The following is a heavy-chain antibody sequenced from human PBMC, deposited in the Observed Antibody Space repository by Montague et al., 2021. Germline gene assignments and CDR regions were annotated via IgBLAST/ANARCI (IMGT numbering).Heavy chain of an antibody. V-gene: IGHV4-39*07. Sequence: SETLSPTCTVSGASITSNIYYWGWIRQSPGKGLEWIGRIYYSGNSFYQPSLKSRITMAVDTSKSQFSLKLSSVTAADTAIYYCARVFSSWYVGWFDPWGQGTLVTVSS. CDR2: IYYSGNS. D-gene: IGHD6-13*01. CDR3: ARVFSSWYVGWFDP. CDR1: GASITSNIYY. J-gene: IGHJ5*02.